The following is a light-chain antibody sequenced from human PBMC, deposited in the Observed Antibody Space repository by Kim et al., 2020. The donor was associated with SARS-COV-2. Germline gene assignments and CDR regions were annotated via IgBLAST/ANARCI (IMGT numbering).Light chain of an antibody. V-gene: IGLV1-44*01. Sequence: ELTQPPSAFGTPGQRVTISCTGSSSNIGSKTVNWYQQLPGTAPKLLIYSNNKRPSGVPDRFSGSKSGTSASLAISGLQSEDEADYYCAAWDDSLNGYVFGTGTKVTFL. CDR3: AAWDDSLNGYV. J-gene: IGLJ1*01. CDR2: SNN. CDR1: SSNIGSKT.